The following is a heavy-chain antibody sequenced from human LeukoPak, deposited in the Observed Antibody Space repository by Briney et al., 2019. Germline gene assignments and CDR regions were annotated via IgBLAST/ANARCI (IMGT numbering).Heavy chain of an antibody. V-gene: IGHV1-2*02. J-gene: IGHJ3*02. Sequence: ASVKVSCKASGYTFTDYYIHWVRQAPGQGLEWMGWINPNSGGTNYAQKFQGRVTMTRDTSISTAYMELSRLRSDDTAVYYCATLLASSSWQGAFDIWGQGTMVTVSS. D-gene: IGHD6-13*01. CDR3: ATLLASSSWQGAFDI. CDR2: INPNSGGT. CDR1: GYTFTDYY.